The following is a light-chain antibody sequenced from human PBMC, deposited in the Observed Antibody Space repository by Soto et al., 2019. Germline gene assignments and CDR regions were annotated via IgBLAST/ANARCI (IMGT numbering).Light chain of an antibody. CDR2: EVS. Sequence: QSVLTQPASVSGSPGQSITISCTGTSSDVGGYNYVSWYQQHPGKAPKLMIYEVSNRPSGVSNLFSGSKSGNTASLTISGLQAEDEADYYCSSYTSSSTLVFGGGTKVTVL. CDR1: SSDVGGYNY. V-gene: IGLV2-14*01. J-gene: IGLJ2*01. CDR3: SSYTSSSTLV.